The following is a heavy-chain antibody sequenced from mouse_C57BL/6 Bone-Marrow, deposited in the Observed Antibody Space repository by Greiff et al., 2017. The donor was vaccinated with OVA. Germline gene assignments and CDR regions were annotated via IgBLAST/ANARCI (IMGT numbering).Heavy chain of an antibody. D-gene: IGHD1-1*01. V-gene: IGHV1-82*01. Sequence: QVQLKESGPELVKPGASVKISCKASGYAFSSSWMNWVKQRPGKGLEWIGRIYPGDGDTNYNGKFKGKATLTADKSSSTAYMQLSSLTSEDSAVYFCARRGDGSSFYAMDYWGQGTSVTVSS. CDR3: ARRGDGSSFYAMDY. CDR2: IYPGDGDT. J-gene: IGHJ4*01. CDR1: GYAFSSSW.